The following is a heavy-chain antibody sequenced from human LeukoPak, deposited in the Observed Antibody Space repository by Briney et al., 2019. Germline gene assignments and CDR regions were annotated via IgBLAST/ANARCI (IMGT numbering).Heavy chain of an antibody. CDR3: ARGHLTGYYTV. D-gene: IGHD3-9*01. CDR1: GYTFTSYG. CDR2: ISAYNGNT. V-gene: IGHV1-18*04. J-gene: IGHJ4*02. Sequence: EASVKVSCTASGYTFTSYGISWVRQAPGQGLEWMGWISAYNGNTNYAQKLQGRVTMTTDTSTSTAHMELRSLRSDDTAVYYCARGHLTGYYTVWGQGTLVTVSS.